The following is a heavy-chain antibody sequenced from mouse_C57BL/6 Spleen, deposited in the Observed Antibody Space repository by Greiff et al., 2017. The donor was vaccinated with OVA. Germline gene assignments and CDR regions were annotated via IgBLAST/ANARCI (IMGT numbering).Heavy chain of an antibody. D-gene: IGHD1-1*01. CDR1: GYTFTSYG. Sequence: VQLQQSGAELARPGASVKLSCKASGYTFTSYGISWVKQKTGQGLEWIGEIYPRSGNTYYNEKFKGKATLTADKSSSTAYMELRSLTSEDSAVYFCARFLGSSYPYFDYWGQGTTLTVSS. V-gene: IGHV1-81*01. J-gene: IGHJ2*01. CDR3: ARFLGSSYPYFDY. CDR2: IYPRSGNT.